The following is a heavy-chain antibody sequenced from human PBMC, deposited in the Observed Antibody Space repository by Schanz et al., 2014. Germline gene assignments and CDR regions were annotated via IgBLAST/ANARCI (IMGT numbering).Heavy chain of an antibody. CDR1: GFSFSSYS. CDR3: ARGHHPHGITVAARGFDP. CDR2: IDGKSTTV. Sequence: EADLVESGGGLIQRGESLRLSCSASGFSFSSYSMNWVRQAPGRGLEWLSYIDGKSTTVYYADSVKGRFTISRDNAKNSLYLQMNSLRAEDTAVFYCARGHHPHGITVAARGFDPWGQGTLVTVSS. D-gene: IGHD6-19*01. V-gene: IGHV3-48*04. J-gene: IGHJ5*02.